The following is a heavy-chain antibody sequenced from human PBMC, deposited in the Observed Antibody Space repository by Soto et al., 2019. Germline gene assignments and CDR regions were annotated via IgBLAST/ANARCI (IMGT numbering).Heavy chain of an antibody. J-gene: IGHJ4*02. CDR3: AREYTETVDGPTPFYFDY. V-gene: IGHV4-4*07. CDR2: TYISGDT. CDR1: GDSIRTYY. D-gene: IGHD6-19*01. Sequence: SDTLSLTCIVSGDSIRTYYCSWIRQSAGKGLEWIGRTYISGDTNYNPSLKSRVTMSVDTSKNQLSLKLRSVTAADTAVYYCAREYTETVDGPTPFYFDYWGQGTPVTVSS.